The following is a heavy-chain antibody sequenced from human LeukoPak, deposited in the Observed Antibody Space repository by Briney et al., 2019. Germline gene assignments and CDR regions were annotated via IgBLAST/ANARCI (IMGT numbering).Heavy chain of an antibody. Sequence: SETLSLTCTVSGGSISSSSFFWGWIRQPPGQGLEWIAAIHYSGKTHYNPSLNSRVTISADTSRNQFSLELNSVTAADTAVYYCARLGHCSGGGSCHHDYWGQGTLVTVSS. CDR1: GGSISSSSFF. CDR2: IHYSGKT. J-gene: IGHJ4*02. CDR3: ARLGHCSGGGSCHHDY. V-gene: IGHV4-39*01. D-gene: IGHD2-15*01.